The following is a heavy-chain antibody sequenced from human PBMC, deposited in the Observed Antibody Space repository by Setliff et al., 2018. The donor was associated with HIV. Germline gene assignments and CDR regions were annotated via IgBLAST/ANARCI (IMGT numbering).Heavy chain of an antibody. CDR3: ARSPDY. CDR2: IHFSGTT. Sequence: KPSETLSLTCSVSGDSISNSSSYWGWIRQPPGKELEWIGSIHFSGTTYYNPSLKSRVTIPVDTSKNQFFLKLTSVTAADTAMYYCARSPDYWGHAKMVTVSS. V-gene: IGHV4-39*07. CDR1: GDSISNSSSY. J-gene: IGHJ4*03.